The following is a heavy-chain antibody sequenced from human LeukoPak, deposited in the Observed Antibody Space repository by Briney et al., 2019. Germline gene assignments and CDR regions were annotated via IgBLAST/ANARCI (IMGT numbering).Heavy chain of an antibody. Sequence: GGSLRLSCAASGFTFSSYAMSWVRQAPGKGLEWVSAISGSGGSTYYADSVKGRFTISRDNSKNTLYLQMNSLRAEDTAVYYCAKGSGEWRLWYYIDYWGQGILVTVSS. CDR3: AKGSGEWRLWYYIDY. J-gene: IGHJ4*02. V-gene: IGHV3-23*01. CDR1: GFTFSSYA. CDR2: ISGSGGST. D-gene: IGHD5-18*01.